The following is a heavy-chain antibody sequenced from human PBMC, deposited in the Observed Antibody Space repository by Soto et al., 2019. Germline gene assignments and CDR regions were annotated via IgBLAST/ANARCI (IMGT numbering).Heavy chain of an antibody. D-gene: IGHD6-19*01. CDR1: GGSISSGGYS. CDR2: IYHSGST. J-gene: IGHJ4*02. CDR3: ARAGGLGAVAADY. V-gene: IGHV4-30-2*01. Sequence: QLQLQESGSGLVKPSQTLSLTCAVSGGSISSGGYSWSWIRQPPGKGLEWIGYIYHSGSTYYNPSLKSRVTISVDRSKNQFALKLSSVTAADTSVYYCARAGGLGAVAADYWGQGTLVTVSS.